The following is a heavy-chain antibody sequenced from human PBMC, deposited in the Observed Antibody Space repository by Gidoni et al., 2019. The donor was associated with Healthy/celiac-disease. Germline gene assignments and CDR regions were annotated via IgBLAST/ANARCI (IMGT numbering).Heavy chain of an antibody. V-gene: IGHV1-2*02. D-gene: IGHD2-15*01. J-gene: IGHJ4*02. CDR2: INPNSGGT. Sequence: GASVKVSCKASGYTFTGYYMHWVRQAHGQGLEWMAWINPNSGGTNYAQKFQGRVTMTRETSISTAYMELSRLRSDDTAVYYCARDQGYCSGGSCYSNLFDYWGQGTLVTVSS. CDR1: GYTFTGYY. CDR3: ARDQGYCSGGSCYSNLFDY.